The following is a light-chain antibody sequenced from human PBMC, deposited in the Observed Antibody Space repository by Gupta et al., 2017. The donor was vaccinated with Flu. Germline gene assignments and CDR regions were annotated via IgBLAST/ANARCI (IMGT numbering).Light chain of an antibody. Sequence: DIQMTQSPSSLSASVGDRVTITCRASQSISSYLNWYQQKPGKAPKLLIYAASSLQSGVPSRFSGSGSGTDFTLTIISLQPEDFATYYWQQSYSTPPTFGGETKVEIK. CDR1: QSISSY. J-gene: IGKJ4*01. CDR2: AAS. CDR3: QQSYSTPPT. V-gene: IGKV1-39*01.